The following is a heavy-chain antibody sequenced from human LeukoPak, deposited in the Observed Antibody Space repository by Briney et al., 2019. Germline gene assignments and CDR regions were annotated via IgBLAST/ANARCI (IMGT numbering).Heavy chain of an antibody. D-gene: IGHD3-10*02. V-gene: IGHV3-48*03. J-gene: IGHJ6*04. CDR2: ISSSGSTI. Sequence: GGSLRLSCAASGLTVSSYEMNWVRQAPGKGLEWVSYISSSGSTIYYADSVKGRFTISRDNAKNSLYLQMNSLRAEDTAVYYCAELGITMIGGVWGKGTTVTISS. CDR3: AELGITMIGGV. CDR1: GLTVSSYE.